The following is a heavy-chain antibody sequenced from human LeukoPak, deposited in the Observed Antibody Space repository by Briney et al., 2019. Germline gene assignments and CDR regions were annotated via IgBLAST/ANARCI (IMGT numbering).Heavy chain of an antibody. Sequence: SETLSPTCAVSGGSISNSNWLSWVRQPPGKGLEWIGEIYHSGLTNYNPSLKSRVTISVDKSKNQISLNLNSVTAADTAVYYCAREFDRYSSSRLVRYFDLWGRGTLVTVSS. CDR1: GGSISNSNW. V-gene: IGHV4-4*02. CDR3: AREFDRYSSSRLVRYFDL. J-gene: IGHJ2*01. CDR2: IYHSGLT. D-gene: IGHD6-13*01.